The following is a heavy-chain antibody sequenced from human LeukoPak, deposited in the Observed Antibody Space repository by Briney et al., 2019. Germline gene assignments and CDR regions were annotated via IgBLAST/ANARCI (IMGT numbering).Heavy chain of an antibody. CDR2: IYHSGST. CDR3: ARDLSYADTIFGVVIIPADY. D-gene: IGHD3-3*01. V-gene: IGHV4-4*02. Sequence: PSETLSLTCAVSGGSISSSNWWSWVRQPPGKGLEWVGEIYHSGSTNYNPSLKSRVTISVDKSKNQFSLKLSSVTAADTAVYYCARDLSYADTIFGVVIIPADYWGQGTLVTVS. J-gene: IGHJ4*02. CDR1: GGSISSSNW.